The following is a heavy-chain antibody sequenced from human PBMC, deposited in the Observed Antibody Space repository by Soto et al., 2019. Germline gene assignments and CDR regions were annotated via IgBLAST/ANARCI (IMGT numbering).Heavy chain of an antibody. D-gene: IGHD2-15*01. CDR2: INHSGST. Sequence: SETLSLTCAVYGGSFSGYYWTWIRQSPGKGLEWIGEINHSGSTNYNPSLKSRVTISVDTSKNQFSLKLTSVTAADTAVYYCARGDIVVVISATRIQGWFDPWGQGNLVTVSS. CDR1: GGSFSGYY. V-gene: IGHV4-34*01. J-gene: IGHJ5*02. CDR3: ARGDIVVVISATRIQGWFDP.